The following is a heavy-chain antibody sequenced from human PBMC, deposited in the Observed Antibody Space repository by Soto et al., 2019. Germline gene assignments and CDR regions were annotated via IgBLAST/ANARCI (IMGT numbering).Heavy chain of an antibody. J-gene: IGHJ4*02. D-gene: IGHD3-3*01. V-gene: IGHV4-39*01. CDR3: ARQDFWSGYFGYFDY. Sequence: SETLSLTCTVSGGSISSSNHYWGWIRQPPGKGLEWIASIYYSGTTNYNPSLRSRVTISVDASKNQFSLKLSSVTAADTAVYYCARQDFWSGYFGYFDYWGQGALVTVSS. CDR2: IYYSGTT. CDR1: GGSISSSNHY.